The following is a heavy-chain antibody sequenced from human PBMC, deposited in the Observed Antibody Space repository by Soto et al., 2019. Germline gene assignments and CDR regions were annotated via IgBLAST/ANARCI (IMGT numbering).Heavy chain of an antibody. CDR1: GYSFTTYS. CDR3: ARGEGGMDV. J-gene: IGHJ6*02. V-gene: IGHV1-46*01. Sequence: EASVKVCCKASGYSFTTYSVHSARQAPGQGLEWMAIINPSGSSTSYAQKFQGRVTMTRDTSTSTVYMDLSSLRSEDTAVYYCARGEGGMDVWGQGTTVTVSS. CDR2: INPSGSST.